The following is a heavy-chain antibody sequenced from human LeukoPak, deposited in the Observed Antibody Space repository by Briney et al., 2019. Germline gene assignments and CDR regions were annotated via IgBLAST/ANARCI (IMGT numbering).Heavy chain of an antibody. Sequence: QTGGSLRLSCAAYGFIFSTYAMHWVRQAPGKGLEWVAILSSDGSTKYYADSVRGRFTISRDNSRETVYLQMNSLRPEDTAVYYCAKDQRWESPHYLDSWGQGTLVTVSS. J-gene: IGHJ4*02. CDR1: GFIFSTYA. V-gene: IGHV3-30-3*01. CDR3: AKDQRWESPHYLDS. CDR2: LSSDGSTK. D-gene: IGHD1-26*01.